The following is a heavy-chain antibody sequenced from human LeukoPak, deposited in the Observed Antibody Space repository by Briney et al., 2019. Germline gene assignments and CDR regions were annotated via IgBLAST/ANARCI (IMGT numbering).Heavy chain of an antibody. V-gene: IGHV3-20*01. CDR2: INWNGGST. CDR3: AGGRREYYFDY. J-gene: IGHJ4*02. Sequence: GGSLRLSCAASGFTFDDYGMSWVRQAPGKGLEWVSGINWNGGSTGYADSVKGRFTISRDNAKNSLYLQMNSLRAEDTALYDCAGGRREYYFDYWGQGTLVTVSS. CDR1: GFTFDDYG. D-gene: IGHD3-16*01.